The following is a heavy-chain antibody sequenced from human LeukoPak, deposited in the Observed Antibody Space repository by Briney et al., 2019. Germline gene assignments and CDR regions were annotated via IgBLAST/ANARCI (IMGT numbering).Heavy chain of an antibody. Sequence: ASVTVSCKASGYTFTGYYMHWVRQAPGQGLEWMGWINPNSGGTNYAQKFQGRVTMTRDTSISTAYMELSRLRSDDTAVYYCARVLFWGATTRFFDYWGQGTLVTVSS. CDR1: GYTFTGYY. CDR2: INPNSGGT. V-gene: IGHV1-2*02. J-gene: IGHJ4*02. D-gene: IGHD1-26*01. CDR3: ARVLFWGATTRFFDY.